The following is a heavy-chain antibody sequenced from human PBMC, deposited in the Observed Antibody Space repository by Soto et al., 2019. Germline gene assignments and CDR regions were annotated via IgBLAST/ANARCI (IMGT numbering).Heavy chain of an antibody. CDR3: ARDLLFCTNGVCYGRALDY. CDR2: IYTSGST. Sequence: QVQLQESGPGLVKPSETLSLTCTVSGGSISSYYWSWIRQPAGKGLEWIGRIYTSGSTNYNPSLKSRVTMSVDTSKNQFSLKLSSVTAADTAVYYCARDLLFCTNGVCYGRALDYWGQGTLVTVSS. V-gene: IGHV4-4*07. J-gene: IGHJ4*02. CDR1: GGSISSYY. D-gene: IGHD2-8*01.